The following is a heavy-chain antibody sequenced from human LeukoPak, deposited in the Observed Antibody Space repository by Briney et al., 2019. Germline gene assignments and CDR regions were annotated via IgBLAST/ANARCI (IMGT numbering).Heavy chain of an antibody. V-gene: IGHV3-21*01. Sequence: GGSLRLSCAASGFTFTKYIMNWVRQAPGKGLEWVSSISSSSTYKYYADSVKGRFTISRDNAKNSLYLQMNSLRAEDTAVHFCARGIIVGPYNFDYWGQGTLVTVSS. CDR3: ARGIIVGPYNFDY. CDR2: ISSSSTYK. D-gene: IGHD1-26*01. J-gene: IGHJ4*02. CDR1: GFTFTKYI.